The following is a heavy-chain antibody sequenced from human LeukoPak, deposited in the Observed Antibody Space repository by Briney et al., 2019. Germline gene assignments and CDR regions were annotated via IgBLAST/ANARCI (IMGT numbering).Heavy chain of an antibody. D-gene: IGHD4-17*01. J-gene: IGHJ4*02. CDR1: GFTFSSYA. V-gene: IGHV3-23*01. Sequence: PGRSLRLSCAASGFTFSSYAMSWVRQAPGKGLEWVSAISGSGGSTYYADSVKGRFTISRDNSKNTLYLQMNSLRAEDTAVYYCAKDRSLYGDCLDYWGQGTLVTVSS. CDR3: AKDRSLYGDCLDY. CDR2: ISGSGGST.